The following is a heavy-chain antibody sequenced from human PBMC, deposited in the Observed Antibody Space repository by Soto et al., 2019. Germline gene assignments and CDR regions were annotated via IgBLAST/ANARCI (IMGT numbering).Heavy chain of an antibody. CDR3: ARGGSSPGGYYYYGMDV. V-gene: IGHV4-59*01. CDR2: IYYSGST. CDR1: GGSISSYY. D-gene: IGHD6-6*01. Sequence: SETLSLTCTVSGGSISSYYWSWIRRPPGKGLEWIGYIYYSGSTNYNPSLKSRVTISVDTSKNQFSLKLSSVTAADTAVYYCARGGSSPGGYYYYGMDVWGQGTTVTVSS. J-gene: IGHJ6*02.